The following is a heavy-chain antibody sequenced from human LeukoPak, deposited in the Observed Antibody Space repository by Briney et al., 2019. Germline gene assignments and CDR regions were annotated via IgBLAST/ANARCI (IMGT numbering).Heavy chain of an antibody. CDR1: GYTFTGYY. CDR3: ATPGIAVASGLDFGN. CDR2: FDPEDGET. J-gene: IGHJ4*02. D-gene: IGHD6-19*01. V-gene: IGHV1-24*01. Sequence: ASVKVSCKASGYTFTGYYMHWVRQAPGQGLEWMGGFDPEDGETIYAQKFQGRVTMTEDTSTDTAYMELSSLRSEDTAVYYCATPGIAVASGLDFGNWGQGTLVTVSS.